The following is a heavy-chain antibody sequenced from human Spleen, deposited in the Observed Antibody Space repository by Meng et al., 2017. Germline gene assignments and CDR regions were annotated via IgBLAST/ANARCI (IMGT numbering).Heavy chain of an antibody. Sequence: YGLTFSSYGMSWVRQAPGKGLEWVSGISGIRCATYYADSVKGRFTISRGNSKNTLYLQMNSLRAEDTAVYYCAIRTVTTLDWFDPWGQGTLVTVSS. V-gene: IGHV3-23*01. CDR2: ISGIRCAT. CDR1: GLTFSSYG. J-gene: IGHJ5*02. D-gene: IGHD4-11*01. CDR3: AIRTVTTLDWFDP.